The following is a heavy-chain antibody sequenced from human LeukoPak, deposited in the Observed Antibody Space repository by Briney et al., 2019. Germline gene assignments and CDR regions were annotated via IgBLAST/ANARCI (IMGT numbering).Heavy chain of an antibody. Sequence: SVKVSCKASGGTFSIYAISWVRQAPGQGLEWMGGIIPIFGTANYAQKFQGRVTITADKSTSTAYMELSSLRSEDTAVYYCARGGAAVSYGMDVWGQGTTVTVSS. D-gene: IGHD6-13*01. J-gene: IGHJ6*02. V-gene: IGHV1-69*06. CDR1: GGTFSIYA. CDR3: ARGGAAVSYGMDV. CDR2: IIPIFGTA.